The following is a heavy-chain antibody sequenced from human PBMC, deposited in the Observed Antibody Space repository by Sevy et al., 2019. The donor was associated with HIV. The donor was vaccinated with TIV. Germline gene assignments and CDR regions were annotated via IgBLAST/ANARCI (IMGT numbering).Heavy chain of an antibody. CDR2: ISSSSSYI. CDR1: GFTFSYYS. J-gene: IGHJ4*02. Sequence: GGSLRLSCAASGFTFSYYSMNWVRQAPGKGLECVSSISSSSSYIYYADSVKGRFTISRDNAKNSLYLQMNSLRAEDTAVYYCASPLDYYDSPSAYWGQGTLVTVSS. CDR3: ASPLDYYDSPSAY. D-gene: IGHD3-22*01. V-gene: IGHV3-21*01.